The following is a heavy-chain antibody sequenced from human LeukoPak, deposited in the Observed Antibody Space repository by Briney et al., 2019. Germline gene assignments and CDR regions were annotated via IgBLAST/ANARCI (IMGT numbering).Heavy chain of an antibody. D-gene: IGHD6-19*01. CDR1: GFTLHDYA. CDR3: AKDRYSSGWYYFDT. V-gene: IGHV3-9*03. CDR2: ISWDSAVT. J-gene: IGHJ4*02. Sequence: PGRSLRLSCTASGFTLHDYAMHWLRQVPGKGREWVSGISWDSAVTVYADSVKGRFTISRDNAKNSLYLQMNSLRAEDMAFYYCAKDRYSSGWYYFDTWGQGTMVTVSS.